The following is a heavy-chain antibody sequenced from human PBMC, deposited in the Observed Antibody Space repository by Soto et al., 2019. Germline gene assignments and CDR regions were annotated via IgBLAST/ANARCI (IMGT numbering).Heavy chain of an antibody. CDR2: ISLYSDDT. J-gene: IGHJ5*02. V-gene: IGHV1-18*01. Sequence: ASVKVSCKTSGYTFSNYGITWVRQAPGQPLEWLGWISLYSDDTNYAQKFQGRVSMTTDTSTTTAYMELRSLRSDDTAVYYCARVVPGAEAWFGPWGQGTLVTVSS. CDR3: ARVVPGAEAWFGP. CDR1: GYTFSNYG. D-gene: IGHD2-2*01.